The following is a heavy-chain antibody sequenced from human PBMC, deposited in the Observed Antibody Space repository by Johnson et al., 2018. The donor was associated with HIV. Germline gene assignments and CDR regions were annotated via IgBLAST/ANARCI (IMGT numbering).Heavy chain of an antibody. V-gene: IGHV3-11*04. J-gene: IGHJ3*02. Sequence: QVQLVESGGGLVQPGESLRLSCAASGFTVSNNYMHWVRQAPGKGLEWVSYISSSGSAIYYADSVKGRFTISRDNAKNSLYLQMNSLRAEDTAVYYCARRGVRYAFDIWGQGTMVTVSS. CDR1: GFTVSNNY. CDR2: ISSSGSAI. CDR3: ARRGVRYAFDI. D-gene: IGHD3-16*01.